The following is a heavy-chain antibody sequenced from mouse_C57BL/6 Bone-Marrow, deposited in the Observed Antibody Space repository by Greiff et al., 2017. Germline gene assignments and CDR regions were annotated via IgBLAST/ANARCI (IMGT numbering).Heavy chain of an antibody. J-gene: IGHJ3*01. CDR2: IEPENGDT. CDR1: GFNIKDDY. V-gene: IGHV14-4*01. Sequence: VQLQQSGAELVRPGASVKLSCTASGFNIKDDYMHWVKQRPEQGLEWIGWIEPENGDTEYASKFQGKATITADTSSNTAYLQLSSLTSEDTAVYYCTQTRGWFAYWGQGTLVTVSA. CDR3: TQTRGWFAY.